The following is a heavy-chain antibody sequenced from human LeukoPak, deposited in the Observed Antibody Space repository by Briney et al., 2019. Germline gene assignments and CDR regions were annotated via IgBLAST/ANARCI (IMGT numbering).Heavy chain of an antibody. CDR1: GFTVSSNY. CDR3: AREGPLAAAGTEYYFDY. V-gene: IGHV3-66*01. J-gene: IGHJ4*02. CDR2: IYSGGST. Sequence: GGSLRLSCAASGFTVSSNYMSWVRQAPGRGLEWVSVIYSGGSTYYADSVKGRFTISRDNSKNTLYLQMNSLRAEDTAVYYCAREGPLAAAGTEYYFDYWGQGTLVTVSS. D-gene: IGHD6-13*01.